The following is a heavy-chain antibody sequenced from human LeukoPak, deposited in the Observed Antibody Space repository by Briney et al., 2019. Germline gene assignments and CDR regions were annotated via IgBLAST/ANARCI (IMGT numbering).Heavy chain of an antibody. V-gene: IGHV4-34*01. D-gene: IGHD1-26*01. CDR2: INHSGST. J-gene: IGHJ4*02. Sequence: SETLSLTCAVYGGSFSGYYWSWIRQPPGKGLEWIGEINHSGSTNHNPSLKSRVTISVDTSKNQFSLKLSSVTAADTAVYYCARTLRYSGSPGRYFDYWGQGTLVTVSS. CDR1: GGSFSGYY. CDR3: ARTLRYSGSPGRYFDY.